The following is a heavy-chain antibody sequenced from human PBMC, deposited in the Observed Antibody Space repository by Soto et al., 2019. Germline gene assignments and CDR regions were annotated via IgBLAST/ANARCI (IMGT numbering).Heavy chain of an antibody. D-gene: IGHD5-12*01. Sequence: VPVVESGGGLVQPGGSLRLSCAVSGFTFEDYAFPSVRQAPGKGLGRVSGISRNRNSIGYADSVQGRFTISRDKAKKSLFLQSNSRRREDTALYYCGNGHSRGYTVADDFWGQGTLVTVSS. CDR1: GFTFEDYA. V-gene: IGHV3-9*01. CDR3: GNGHSRGYTVADDF. J-gene: IGHJ4*02. CDR2: ISRNRNSI.